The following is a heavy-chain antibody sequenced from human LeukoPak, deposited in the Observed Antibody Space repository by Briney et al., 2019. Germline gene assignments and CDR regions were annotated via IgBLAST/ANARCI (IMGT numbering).Heavy chain of an antibody. Sequence: GASVKVSCKASGYTFTSYGISWVRQAPGQGLEWMGWISAYNGNTNYAQKLQGRVTMTTDTSTSTAYMELRSLRSDDTAVYYCARDQGVYYYDSSGYFDYWGQGTLVTVSS. CDR2: ISAYNGNT. D-gene: IGHD3-22*01. V-gene: IGHV1-18*01. CDR3: ARDQGVYYYDSSGYFDY. J-gene: IGHJ4*02. CDR1: GYTFTSYG.